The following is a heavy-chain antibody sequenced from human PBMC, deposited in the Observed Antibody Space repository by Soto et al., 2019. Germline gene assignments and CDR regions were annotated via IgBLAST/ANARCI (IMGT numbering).Heavy chain of an antibody. CDR2: INPSGGST. V-gene: IGHV1-46*01. D-gene: IGHD6-19*01. CDR1: GYTFTSYY. J-gene: IGHJ4*02. Sequence: QVQLVQSGAEVKKPGASVKVSCKASGYTFTSYYMHWVRQAPGQGLEWMGIINPSGGSTSYAQKFQGRVTMTRDTSTSTVYMELSSLRSEHTAVYYCARSAIPPYSSGWYLRLAYWGQGTLVTVSS. CDR3: ARSAIPPYSSGWYLRLAY.